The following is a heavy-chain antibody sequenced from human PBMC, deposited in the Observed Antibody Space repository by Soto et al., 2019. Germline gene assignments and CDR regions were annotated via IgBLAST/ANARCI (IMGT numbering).Heavy chain of an antibody. D-gene: IGHD3-9*01. CDR1: GFTFSSYG. V-gene: IGHV3-33*01. CDR3: ARDHAYYDILTGYTDAFDI. J-gene: IGHJ3*02. CDR2: IWYDGSNK. Sequence: GGSLRLSCAASGFTFSSYGMHWVRQAPGKGLEWVAVIWYDGSNKYYADSVKGRFTISRDNSKNTLYLQMNSLRAEDTAVYYCARDHAYYDILTGYTDAFDIWGQGTMVTVSS.